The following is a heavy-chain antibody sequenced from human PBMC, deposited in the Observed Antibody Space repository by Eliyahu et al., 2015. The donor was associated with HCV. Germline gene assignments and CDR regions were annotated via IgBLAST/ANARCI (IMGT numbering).Heavy chain of an antibody. J-gene: IGHJ6*02. CDR1: GFTFSNYA. V-gene: IGHV3-23*04. Sequence: DVQLVESGGGLEQPGGSLRLSCAASGFTFSNYAMSWVRQAPGKGLGWVSSISGSGGSTYYADSVKGRFTISRDNSKNTLYLQMNSLRAEDTAVYYCAKTRGDYYYYAMDVWGQGTTVTVSS. D-gene: IGHD3-10*01. CDR2: ISGSGGST. CDR3: AKTRGDYYYYAMDV.